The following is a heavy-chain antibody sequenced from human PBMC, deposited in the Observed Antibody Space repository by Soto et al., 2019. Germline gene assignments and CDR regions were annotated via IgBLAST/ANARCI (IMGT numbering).Heavy chain of an antibody. CDR3: AREVMDWQYFAY. CDR1: GCIFSNYA. Sequence: HVQLVESGGGVVQPGTSLRLSCAASGCIFSNYAMHWVRQAPGKGLEWVAVISFDGSNKYYADYVKGRCTISRDKSNNSLYLQMNSLRGEDTAVYYCAREVMDWQYFAYWRQGTLVTVS. D-gene: IGHD2-21*01. V-gene: IGHV3-30-3*01. J-gene: IGHJ4*02. CDR2: ISFDGSNK.